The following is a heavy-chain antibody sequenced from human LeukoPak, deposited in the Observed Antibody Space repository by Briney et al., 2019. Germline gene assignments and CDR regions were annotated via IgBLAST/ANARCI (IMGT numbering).Heavy chain of an antibody. D-gene: IGHD6-19*01. CDR1: GFSVSSNY. V-gene: IGHV3-53*01. J-gene: IGHJ4*02. CDR3: ASGGDPQWLVHGEY. Sequence: AGGSLRLSCAASGFSVSSNYMIWVRQAPGKGLEWVSVLYSAGSTYFADSVKGRFTISRDNSKNTLYLQMNSLKPEDTAAYYCASGGDPQWLVHGEYSGQGTLVTVSS. CDR2: LYSAGST.